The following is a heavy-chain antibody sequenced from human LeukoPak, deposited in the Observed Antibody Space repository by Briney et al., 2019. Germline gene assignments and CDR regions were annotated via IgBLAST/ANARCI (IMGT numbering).Heavy chain of an antibody. V-gene: IGHV3-23*01. D-gene: IGHD4-17*01. CDR3: ARDRDYAFDY. CDR1: GSTFRNCG. J-gene: IGHJ4*02. CDR2: ISGSDDGT. Sequence: GGSLRLSCVASGSTFRNCGMTWVRQAPGKGLEWVSTISGSDDGTYYADSVRGRFTISRDNAKNSLYLQMDSLRDEDTAVYYCARDRDYAFDYWGQGTLVTVSS.